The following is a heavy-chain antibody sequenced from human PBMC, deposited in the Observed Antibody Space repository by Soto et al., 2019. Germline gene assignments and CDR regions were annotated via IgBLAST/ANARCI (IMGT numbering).Heavy chain of an antibody. Sequence: SETLSLTCTVSGGSISSSSYYWGWIRQPPGKGLEWIGSIYYSGSTYYNPSLKSRVTISVDTSKNQFSLKLSSVTAADTAVYYCAIYQVGDYSVDGMDFCGQGTSVTVSS. J-gene: IGHJ6*02. CDR1: GGSISSSSYY. CDR2: IYYSGST. CDR3: AIYQVGDYSVDGMDF. D-gene: IGHD3-3*01. V-gene: IGHV4-39*01.